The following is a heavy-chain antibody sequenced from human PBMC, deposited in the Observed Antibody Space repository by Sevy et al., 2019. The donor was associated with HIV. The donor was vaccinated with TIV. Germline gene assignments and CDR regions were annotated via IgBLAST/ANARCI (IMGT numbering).Heavy chain of an antibody. J-gene: IGHJ3*02. D-gene: IGHD6-13*01. V-gene: IGHV3-9*03. CDR3: TKGGIGSAFDI. CDR2: ISWNSGSK. Sequence: GGSLRLSCAASGFSFDDYAMHWVRQAPGKGLEWVSGISWNSGSKDYADSVKGRFTISRDNAKNSLYLQMNSLRAEDMALYYCTKGGIGSAFDIWGQGTMVTVSS. CDR1: GFSFDDYA.